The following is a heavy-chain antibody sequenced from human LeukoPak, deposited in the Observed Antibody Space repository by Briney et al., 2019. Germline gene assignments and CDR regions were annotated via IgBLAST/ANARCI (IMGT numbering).Heavy chain of an antibody. V-gene: IGHV3-66*02. CDR1: GFTVSRSY. CDR2: IYSGGST. Sequence: GGSLRLSCAASGFTVSRSYMNWVRQAPGKGLEWVSIIYSGGSTYYADSVKGRFTISRDNSKNTLFLQMNSLRAEDTAVYYCARDWRQDNAFDLWGQGTMVTVSS. D-gene: IGHD3/OR15-3a*01. CDR3: ARDWRQDNAFDL. J-gene: IGHJ3*01.